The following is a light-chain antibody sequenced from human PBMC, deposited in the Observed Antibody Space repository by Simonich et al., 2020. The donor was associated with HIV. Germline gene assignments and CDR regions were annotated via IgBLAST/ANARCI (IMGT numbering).Light chain of an antibody. CDR1: SSDVGNYNY. CDR2: DVI. V-gene: IGLV2-14*01. J-gene: IGLJ3*02. Sequence: QSALTQAASVSGSPGQSITISCTGTSSDVGNYNYVSWYQQNPGKAPKVMIYDVIKRPSGVSNRFSGSKSGNTASLTISGLQAEDEADYYCSSYTSSSTWVFGGGTKLTVL. CDR3: SSYTSSSTWV.